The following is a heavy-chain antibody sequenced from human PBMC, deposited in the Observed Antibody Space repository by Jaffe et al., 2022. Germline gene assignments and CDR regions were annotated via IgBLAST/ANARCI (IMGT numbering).Heavy chain of an antibody. CDR1: GGSISSYY. V-gene: IGHV4-59*01. J-gene: IGHJ6*03. D-gene: IGHD3-9*01. Sequence: QVQLQESGPGLVKPSETLSLTCTVSGGSISSYYWSWIRQPPGKGLEWIGYIYYSGSTNYNPSLKSRVTISVDTSKNQFSLKLSSVTAADTAVYYCARVPTYYDILTGYLGYYYMDVWGKGTTVTVSS. CDR2: IYYSGST. CDR3: ARVPTYYDILTGYLGYYYMDV.